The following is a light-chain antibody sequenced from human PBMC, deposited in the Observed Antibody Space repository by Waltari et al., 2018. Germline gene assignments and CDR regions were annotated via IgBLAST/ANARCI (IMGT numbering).Light chain of an antibody. J-gene: IGKJ3*01. CDR3: QRYNSAPFT. CDR2: RAS. Sequence: IQLSPAPSSVSASVRDTVTSTCSASQSIEDTLAWYQQKPGRPPKLLLYRASTWESGVPDRFSGSGSGTDFTLTIASVQAEDVAIYYCQRYNSAPFTFGHGTKVKIK. V-gene: IGKV1-27*01. CDR1: QSIEDT.